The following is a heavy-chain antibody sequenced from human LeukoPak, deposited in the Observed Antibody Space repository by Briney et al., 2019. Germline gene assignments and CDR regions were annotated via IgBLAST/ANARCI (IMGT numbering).Heavy chain of an antibody. CDR3: ATDGEGYYPGY. D-gene: IGHD3-10*01. V-gene: IGHV1-24*01. Sequence: VASVKVSCKSSGYTFTGYYMHWVRQAPGKGLEWMGGFDPEDGETINAQKFQGRVTMTEDTSTDTAYMELSSLRSEDTAVYYCATDGEGYYPGYWGQGTLVTVSS. J-gene: IGHJ4*02. CDR1: GYTFTGYY. CDR2: FDPEDGET.